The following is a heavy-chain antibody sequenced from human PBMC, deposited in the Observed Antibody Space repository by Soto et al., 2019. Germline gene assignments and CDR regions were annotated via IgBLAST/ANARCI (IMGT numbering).Heavy chain of an antibody. CDR2: FDPEDGET. V-gene: IGHV1-24*01. J-gene: IGHJ4*02. CDR3: AINPSGGYYDSSGYYLGDY. D-gene: IGHD3-22*01. Sequence: ASVKVSCKVSGYTLTELSMHWVRQAPGKGLEWMGGFDPEDGETIYAQKFQGRVTMTEDTSTDTAYMELSSLRSEDTAVYYCAINPSGGYYDSSGYYLGDYWGQGTLVTVSS. CDR1: GYTLTELS.